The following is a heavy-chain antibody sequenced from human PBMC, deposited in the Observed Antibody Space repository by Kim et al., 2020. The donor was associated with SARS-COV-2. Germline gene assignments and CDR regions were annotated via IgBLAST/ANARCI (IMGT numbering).Heavy chain of an antibody. CDR1: GFTFSDYY. Sequence: GGSLRLSCAASGFTFSDYYMSWIRQAPGKGLEWVSYISSSGSTIYYADSVKGRFTISRDNAKNSLYLQMNSLRAEDTAVYYCARDMGSSGWYGGWDYYYYYGMDVWGQGTTVTVSS. CDR3: ARDMGSSGWYGGWDYYYYYGMDV. CDR2: ISSSGSTI. V-gene: IGHV3-11*01. J-gene: IGHJ6*02. D-gene: IGHD6-19*01.